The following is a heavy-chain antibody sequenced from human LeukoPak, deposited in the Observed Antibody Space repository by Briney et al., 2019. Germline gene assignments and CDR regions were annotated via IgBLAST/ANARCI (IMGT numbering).Heavy chain of an antibody. D-gene: IGHD3-10*01. CDR1: GGSISSSNW. V-gene: IGHV4-4*02. CDR3: ARVGGLLWFGETEPYYFDY. Sequence: SETLSLTCAVSGGSISSSNWWSWVRQPLGKGLEWIGEIYHSGSTNYNPSLKSRVTISVDKSKNQFSLKLSSVTAADTAVYYCARVGGLLWFGETEPYYFDYWGQGTLVTVSS. J-gene: IGHJ4*02. CDR2: IYHSGST.